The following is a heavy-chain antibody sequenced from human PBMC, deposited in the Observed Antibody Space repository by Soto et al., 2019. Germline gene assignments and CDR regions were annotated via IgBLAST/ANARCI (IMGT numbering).Heavy chain of an antibody. D-gene: IGHD2-15*01. V-gene: IGHV4-59*01. Sequence: SETLSLTCTVSGGSISSYYWSWIRQPPGKGLEWIGYIYYSGSTNYNPSLKRRVSISVDTSKNQFSLKLSSVTAEDTAVYYCARMGVVVVADYYCGMDVWGQGTRVIVSS. CDR1: GGSISSYY. CDR3: ARMGVVVVADYYCGMDV. J-gene: IGHJ6*02. CDR2: IYYSGST.